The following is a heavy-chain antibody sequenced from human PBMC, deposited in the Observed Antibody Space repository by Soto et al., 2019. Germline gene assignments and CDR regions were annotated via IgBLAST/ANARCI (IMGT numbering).Heavy chain of an antibody. Sequence: SGPTLVNPTQTLTLTCTFSGFSLTTSGVGVGWIRQSPGKAPEWLALIYWDDDKRYSPSLKSRLTITKDTSKNQVVLTMANLDPADTATYYCAHRVLRTVFGLVTTTAIYFDFWGQGTPVTVSS. CDR2: IYWDDDK. CDR1: GFSLTTSGVG. D-gene: IGHD3-3*01. CDR3: AHRVLRTVFGLVTTTAIYFDF. V-gene: IGHV2-5*02. J-gene: IGHJ4*02.